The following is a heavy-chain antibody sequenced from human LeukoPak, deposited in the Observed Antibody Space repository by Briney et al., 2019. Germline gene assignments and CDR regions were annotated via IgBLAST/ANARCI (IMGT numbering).Heavy chain of an antibody. CDR3: ARTLYYYDSSGYHPAYYFDY. J-gene: IGHJ4*02. Sequence: SVKVSCKASGGTFSSYAISWVRQAPGQGLEWMGGIIPIFGTANYAQKFQGRVTITADESTSTAYMELSSLRSEDAAVYYCARTLYYYDSSGYHPAYYFDYWGQGTLVTVSS. D-gene: IGHD3-22*01. V-gene: IGHV1-69*13. CDR1: GGTFSSYA. CDR2: IIPIFGTA.